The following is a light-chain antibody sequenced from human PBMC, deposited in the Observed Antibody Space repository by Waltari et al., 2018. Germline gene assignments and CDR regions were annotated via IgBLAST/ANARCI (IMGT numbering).Light chain of an antibody. V-gene: IGLV2-23*01. CDR1: SSDVGRYTF. CDR2: EGS. Sequence: QSAPTQPASVSGSPGQSITISCPGTSSDVGRYTFVSWYQQHPGKAPKLMIYEGSKRPSGVSNRFSGSKSGNTASLTISGLQAEDEADYYCCSYAGRRVFGGGTKLTVL. J-gene: IGLJ3*02. CDR3: CSYAGRRV.